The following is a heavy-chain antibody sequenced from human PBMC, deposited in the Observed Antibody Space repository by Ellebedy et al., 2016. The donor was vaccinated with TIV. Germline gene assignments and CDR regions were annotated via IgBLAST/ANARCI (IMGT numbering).Heavy chain of an antibody. D-gene: IGHD2-21*01. CDR3: ANMAWGNEDYSVDS. J-gene: IGHJ5*01. V-gene: IGHV3-30*18. CDR2: IANDGRNK. Sequence: GESLKISXAASGLTFSSFAIHWVRQAPGKGLEWVAVIANDGRNKYYGDSVKGRFTISRDNSKNTLYLQMNSLKVEDTAVYYCANMAWGNEDYSVDSWGQGTLVTVSS. CDR1: GLTFSSFA.